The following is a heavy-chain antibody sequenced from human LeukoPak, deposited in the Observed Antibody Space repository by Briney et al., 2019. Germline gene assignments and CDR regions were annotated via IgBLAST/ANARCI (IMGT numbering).Heavy chain of an antibody. D-gene: IGHD3-10*01. J-gene: IGHJ6*02. CDR2: MNPNSGNT. V-gene: IGHV1-8*01. CDR3: AGEFGYYYGMDV. CDR1: GYTFTSYD. Sequence: ASVKVSCKASGYTFTSYDINWGRRATGQGLEWMGWMNPNSGNTGYAQKFQGRVTMTRNTSISTAYMELSSLRSEDTAVYYCAGEFGYYYGMDVWGQGTTVTVSS.